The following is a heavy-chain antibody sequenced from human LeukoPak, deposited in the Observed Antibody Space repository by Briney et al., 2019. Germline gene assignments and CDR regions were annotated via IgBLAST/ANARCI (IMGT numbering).Heavy chain of an antibody. CDR2: ISSSSSYI. Sequence: GGSLRLSCAASGFTFSSYSMNWVRQAPGKGLEWVSSISSSSSYIYYADSVKGRFTISRDNAKNSLYLQMNSLRAEDTAVYYRARVKGYSYGLDYWGQGTLVTVS. V-gene: IGHV3-21*01. D-gene: IGHD5-18*01. J-gene: IGHJ4*02. CDR3: ARVKGYSYGLDY. CDR1: GFTFSSYS.